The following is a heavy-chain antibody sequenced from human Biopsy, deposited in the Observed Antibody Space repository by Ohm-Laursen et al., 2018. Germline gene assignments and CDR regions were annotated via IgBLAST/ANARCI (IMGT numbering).Heavy chain of an antibody. D-gene: IGHD2-21*02. CDR2: IYYSGST. Sequence: GTLSLTCTVSGGSMSSYYWTWIRQPPGKGLEWIGYIYYSGSTNYNPSLKSRVTISIDKSKNQFFLKLSSVTAEDTAVYYCARDDAVTVIRGLYYWGQGALVTVSS. CDR3: ARDDAVTVIRGLYY. CDR1: GGSMSSYY. J-gene: IGHJ4*02. V-gene: IGHV4-59*01.